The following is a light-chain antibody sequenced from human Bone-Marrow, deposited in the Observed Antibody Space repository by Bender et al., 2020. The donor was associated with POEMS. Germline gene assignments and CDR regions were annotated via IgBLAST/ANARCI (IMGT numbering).Light chain of an antibody. CDR2: KDN. J-gene: IGLJ2*01. Sequence: SFVLTQPPSVSVAPGQTATITCGGNNIGVDSVHWYQQKPGQAPVLVIFKDNERPSGIPERFSGSSSGTTVTLTISGVQAEDEADYYCQSADSGGTYVVFGGGTKLTVL. CDR3: QSADSGGTYVV. V-gene: IGLV3-25*03. CDR1: NIGVDS.